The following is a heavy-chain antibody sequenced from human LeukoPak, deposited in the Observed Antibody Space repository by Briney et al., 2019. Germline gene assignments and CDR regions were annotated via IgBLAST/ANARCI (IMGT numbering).Heavy chain of an antibody. CDR1: GVSISSYY. CDR3: ARDRYNWNDRTYYYYYMDV. CDR2: IYYSGST. Sequence: SETLSLTCTVSGVSISSYYWSWVRQPPGKGLEWVGYIYYSGSTNYNPSLKIRVTISVDTSKNQFSLKLSSVTAADTAVYYCARDRYNWNDRTYYYYYMDVWGKGTTVTVSS. J-gene: IGHJ6*03. D-gene: IGHD1-1*01. V-gene: IGHV4-59*01.